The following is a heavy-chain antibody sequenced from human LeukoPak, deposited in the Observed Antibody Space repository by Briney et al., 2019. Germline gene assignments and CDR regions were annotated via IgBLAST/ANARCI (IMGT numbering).Heavy chain of an antibody. Sequence: PGGSLTLSCAASGSTFSRIAMDWVRQAPGKGLEWVSGISGSGGRDSTYYADSVKGRFTISRDKSKNTVYLEMNSLRAEDTAVYYCAKGYSEYTSSWFDYWGQGTLVTVSS. CDR3: AKGYSEYTSSWFDY. CDR2: ISGSGGRDST. CDR1: GSTFSRIA. J-gene: IGHJ4*02. D-gene: IGHD6-13*01. V-gene: IGHV3-23*01.